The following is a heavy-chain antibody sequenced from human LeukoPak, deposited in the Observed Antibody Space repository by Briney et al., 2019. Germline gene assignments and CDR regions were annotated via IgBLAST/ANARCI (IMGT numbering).Heavy chain of an antibody. CDR3: ASDSISMNAFDA. V-gene: IGHV4-59*11. J-gene: IGHJ3*01. D-gene: IGHD3-22*01. CDR2: ISYIGST. CDR1: GDSFTTHY. Sequence: SETLSLTCTVSGDSFTTHYWSWIRQPPGRGLEWIGYISYIGSTNYNPSLKSRVTISIDTFKNEVSLMLTSVTAADTAVYYCASDSISMNAFDAWGQGTMVTVSS.